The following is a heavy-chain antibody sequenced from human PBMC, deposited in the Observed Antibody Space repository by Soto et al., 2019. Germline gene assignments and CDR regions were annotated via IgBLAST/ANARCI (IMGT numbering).Heavy chain of an antibody. V-gene: IGHV3-48*01. CDR1: GFIFSNHA. D-gene: IGHD3-22*01. CDR3: ARPTYYYDSSGPQAY. CDR2: ISSRTGII. J-gene: IGHJ4*02. Sequence: PGGSLRLSCAASGFIFSNHAMNWVRQAPGKGLEWVSYISSRTGIIYYADSVKVRFTISRDNAKNSLYLQMNSLRAEDTAVYYSARPTYYYDSSGPQAYWGQGTLVTVSS.